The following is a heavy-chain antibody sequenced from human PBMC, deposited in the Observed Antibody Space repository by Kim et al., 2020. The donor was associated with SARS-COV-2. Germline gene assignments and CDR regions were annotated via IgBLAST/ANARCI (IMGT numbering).Heavy chain of an antibody. CDR3: ARDGTIWFRELLLFPYYYFYMDV. J-gene: IGHJ6*03. V-gene: IGHV3-20*04. CDR2: INWNGSST. D-gene: IGHD3-10*01. CDR1: GFTFDDYG. Sequence: GGSLRLSCAASGFTFDDYGMSWVRQAPGKGLEWVSGINWNGSSTGYADSVKGRFTISRDNAKNSLYLQMNSLRAEDTALYYCARDGTIWFRELLLFPYYYFYMDVWGKGTTGTLSS.